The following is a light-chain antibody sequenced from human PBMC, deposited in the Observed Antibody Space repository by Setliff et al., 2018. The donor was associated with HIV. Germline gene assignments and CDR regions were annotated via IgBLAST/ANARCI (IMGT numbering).Light chain of an antibody. CDR1: SSDVGGYNY. V-gene: IGLV2-14*03. CDR2: DVS. J-gene: IGLJ1*01. Sequence: QSALTQPASVSGSPGQSITISCTGTSSDVGGYNYVSWYQHHPGKAPKLMIYDVSKRPSGVSNRFSGSKSDNTASLTISGPQTEDEADYYCTSYTRSSTDVFGTGTKVTVL. CDR3: TSYTRSSTDV.